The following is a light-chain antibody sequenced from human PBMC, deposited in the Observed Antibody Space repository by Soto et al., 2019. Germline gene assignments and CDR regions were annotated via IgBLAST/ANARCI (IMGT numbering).Light chain of an antibody. CDR2: SNN. J-gene: IGLJ1*01. V-gene: IGLV1-44*01. CDR3: AAWDDSLNGRV. Sequence: QSVLTQPPSASGTPGQRVTMSCSGSSSNIGSNTVNWYQQLPGTAPKLLIYSNNQRPSGVPDRFSGSKSGTSASLAISGLHSEDEADYYCAAWDDSLNGRVFGTGTKVTVL. CDR1: SSNIGSNT.